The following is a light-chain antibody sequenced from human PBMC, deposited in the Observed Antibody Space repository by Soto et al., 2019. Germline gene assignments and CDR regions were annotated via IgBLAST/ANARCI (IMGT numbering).Light chain of an antibody. V-gene: IGKV3-11*01. CDR2: GAS. J-gene: IGKJ4*01. CDR1: QSVSTY. CDR3: HQRSDWPLT. Sequence: EIVLTQSPATLSLSPGERATLSCRASQSVSTYLAWFQQKPGQAPRLLIYGASSRAIHTPDRFSGSGSGTDFTLTISGLEPEDFAVYYCHQRSDWPLTFGGGTKVDIK.